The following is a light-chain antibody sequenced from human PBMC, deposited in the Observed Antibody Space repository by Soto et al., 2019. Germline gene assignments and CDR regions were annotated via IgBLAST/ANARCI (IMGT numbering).Light chain of an antibody. J-gene: IGLJ1*01. V-gene: IGLV2-14*01. CDR1: SSDIGGYNY. CDR2: EVS. CDR3: SSHTSSSTLYV. Sequence: QSVLTQPASVSGSPGQSITISCTGTSSDIGGYNYVSWYQQNPGKAPKLMIYEVSDRPSGVSNRFSGSKSGNTASLTISGLQAEDDADYYCSSHTSSSTLYVFGTGTKVTVL.